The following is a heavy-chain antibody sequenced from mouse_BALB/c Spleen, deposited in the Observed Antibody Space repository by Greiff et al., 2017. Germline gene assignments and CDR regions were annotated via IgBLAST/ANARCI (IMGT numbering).Heavy chain of an antibody. Sequence: QVQLQQSGAELMKPGASVKISCKATGYTFSSYWIEWVKQRPGHGLEWIGEILPGSGSTNYNEKFKGKATLTADKSSSTAYMQLSSLASEDSAVYYCARGDYYGYAFAYWGQGTLVTVSA. CDR1: GYTFSSYW. D-gene: IGHD1-2*01. J-gene: IGHJ3*01. CDR3: ARGDYYGYAFAY. CDR2: ILPGSGST. V-gene: IGHV1-9*01.